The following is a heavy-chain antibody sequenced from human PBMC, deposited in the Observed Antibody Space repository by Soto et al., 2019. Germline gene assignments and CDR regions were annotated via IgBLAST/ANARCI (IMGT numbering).Heavy chain of an antibody. CDR2: INHSGST. V-gene: IGHV4-34*01. D-gene: IGHD1-26*01. CDR3: ARLIKSDSGGEV. Sequence: PSETLSLTCAVYGGSFSGYYWSWIRQPPGKELEWIGEINHSGSTNYNPSLKSRVTISEDTSKNQFSLKLSSVTAAATAVYYCARLIKSDSGGEVWGQGTRVTV. CDR1: GGSFSGYY. J-gene: IGHJ6*02.